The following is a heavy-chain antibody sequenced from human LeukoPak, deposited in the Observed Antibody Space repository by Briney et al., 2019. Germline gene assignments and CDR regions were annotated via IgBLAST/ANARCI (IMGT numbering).Heavy chain of an antibody. V-gene: IGHV3-48*01. Sequence: GGSLRLSCAASGFTFSSYSMNWVRQAPGKGLEWVSYISSSSSTIYYADSVKGRFTISRDNAKNSLYLQMNSLRAEDTAVYYCARGPPIAAAGHFDYWGQGTLVTVSS. CDR2: ISSSSSTI. D-gene: IGHD6-13*01. J-gene: IGHJ4*02. CDR1: GFTFSSYS. CDR3: ARGPPIAAAGHFDY.